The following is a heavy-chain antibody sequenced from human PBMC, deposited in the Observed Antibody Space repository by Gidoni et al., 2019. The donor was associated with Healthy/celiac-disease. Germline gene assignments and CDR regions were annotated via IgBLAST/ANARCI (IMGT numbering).Heavy chain of an antibody. Sequence: SWVRQAPGKGLEWVSAISGSGGSTYYADSVKGRFTISRDNSKNTLYLQMNSLRAEDTVTTRIDYWGQGTLVTVSS. V-gene: IGHV3-23*01. J-gene: IGHJ4*02. CDR3: DY. CDR2: ISGSGGST. D-gene: IGHD4-17*01.